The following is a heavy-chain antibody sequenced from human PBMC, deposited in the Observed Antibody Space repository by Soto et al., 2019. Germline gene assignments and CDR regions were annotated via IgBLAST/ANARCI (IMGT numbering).Heavy chain of an antibody. CDR3: ARAYCSSTSCSQVAYYFDY. J-gene: IGHJ4*02. CDR2: INPNSGGT. CDR1: GYTFTGYY. D-gene: IGHD2-2*01. Sequence: ASVKVSCKASGYTFTGYYMHWVRQAPGQGLEWMGWINPNSGGTNYAQKSQGWVTMTRDTSISTAYMELSRLRSDDTAVYYCARAYCSSTSCSQVAYYFDYWGQGTLVTVSS. V-gene: IGHV1-2*04.